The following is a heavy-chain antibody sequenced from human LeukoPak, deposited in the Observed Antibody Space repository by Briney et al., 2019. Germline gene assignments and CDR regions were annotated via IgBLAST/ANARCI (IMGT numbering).Heavy chain of an antibody. J-gene: IGHJ4*02. CDR3: ARSPGIAVAGYLDY. D-gene: IGHD6-19*01. Sequence: SETLSLTCAVYGGSFSGYYWSWIRQPPGKGLEWIGEINHSGSTNYNPSLKSRVTISVDTSKNQFSLRLSSVTAADTAVYYCARSPGIAVAGYLDYWGQGTLVTVSS. CDR1: GGSFSGYY. V-gene: IGHV4-34*01. CDR2: INHSGST.